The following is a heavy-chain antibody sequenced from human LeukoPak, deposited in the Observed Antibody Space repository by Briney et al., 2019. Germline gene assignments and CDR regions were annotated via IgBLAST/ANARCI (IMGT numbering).Heavy chain of an antibody. CDR1: GYTFTSYA. CDR3: ARGVTTSYYYYGMDV. D-gene: IGHD4-4*01. CDR2: INAGNGNT. J-gene: IGHJ6*02. V-gene: IGHV1-3*01. Sequence: ASVKVSCKASGYTFTSYAMHWVRQAPGQRLEWMGWINAGNGNTKYSRKFQGRVTITRDTSASTAYMELSSLRSEDTAVYYCARGVTTSYYYYGMDVWGQGTTVTVSS.